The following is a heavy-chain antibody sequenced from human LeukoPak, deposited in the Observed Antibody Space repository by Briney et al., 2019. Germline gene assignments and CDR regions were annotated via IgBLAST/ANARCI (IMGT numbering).Heavy chain of an antibody. CDR1: GGSIRSSYYY. D-gene: IGHD4-17*01. V-gene: IGHV4-39*01. J-gene: IGHJ4*02. CDR3: ARHGTLDYGDYELIDY. CDR2: IYDSGST. Sequence: SETLSLTCTVSGGSIRSSYYYWGWIRQPPGKGLEWIGSIYDSGSTYYNPSLKSRVTISVDTSKNQFSLKLNSVTAADTAVYYCARHGTLDYGDYELIDYWGQGTLVTVSS.